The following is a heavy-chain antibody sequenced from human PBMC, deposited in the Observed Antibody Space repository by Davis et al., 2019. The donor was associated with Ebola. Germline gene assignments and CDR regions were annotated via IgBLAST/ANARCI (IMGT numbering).Heavy chain of an antibody. J-gene: IGHJ4*02. CDR2: IRSKSASYTT. V-gene: IGHV3-72*01. D-gene: IGHD1-26*01. CDR1: GFSFSDHY. Sequence: GSLRLSCAASGFSFSDHYMDWFRQAPGKGLEWVGRIRSKSASYTTEYAASVKGRFTVSRDDSQNSLYLQMNSLKSEDTAVYFCARDSRSYSFDYWGQGTLVTVSS. CDR3: ARDSRSYSFDY.